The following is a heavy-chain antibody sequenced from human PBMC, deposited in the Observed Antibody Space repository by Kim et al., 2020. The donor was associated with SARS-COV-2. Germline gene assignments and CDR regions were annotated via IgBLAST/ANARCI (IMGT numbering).Heavy chain of an antibody. CDR2: INYSGST. D-gene: IGHD6-13*01. Sequence: SETLSLTCTVSGGSISSYYWSWIRQPPGKGLEWIGYINYSGSTNYNPSLKSRVTISVDTSKNQFSLKLSSVTAADTAVYYCARGLLAAAGSFVYWGEGTL. CDR1: GGSISSYY. V-gene: IGHV4-59*13. CDR3: ARGLLAAAGSFVY. J-gene: IGHJ4*02.